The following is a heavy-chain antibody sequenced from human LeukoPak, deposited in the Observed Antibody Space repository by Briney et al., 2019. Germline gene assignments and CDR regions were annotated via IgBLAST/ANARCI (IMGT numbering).Heavy chain of an antibody. D-gene: IGHD1-14*01. Sequence: GGSLRLFCAASGFTFSSYSMNWVRQAPGKGLEWVSSISSSSSYIYYADSVKGRFTISRDNAKNSLYLQMNSLRAEDTAVYYCAIHRKLDEDPFDYWGQGTLVTVSS. CDR1: GFTFSSYS. CDR2: ISSSSSYI. V-gene: IGHV3-21*04. CDR3: AIHRKLDEDPFDY. J-gene: IGHJ4*02.